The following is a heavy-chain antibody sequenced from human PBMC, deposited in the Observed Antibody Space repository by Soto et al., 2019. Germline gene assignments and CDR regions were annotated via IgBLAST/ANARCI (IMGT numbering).Heavy chain of an antibody. J-gene: IGHJ6*02. CDR2: ISNDGTNK. CDR3: ARGTTLAIFDYGMDV. V-gene: IGHV3-30-3*01. CDR1: GFTFSSYA. D-gene: IGHD1-7*01. Sequence: QVQLEESGGGVVQHGRSLRLSCIGTGFTFSSYAMHWVRQAPGKGLEWVAVISNDGTNKYYADSVEGRITISRDNSKNTLYLQMHSLRSEDTAVYYCARGTTLAIFDYGMDVWGQGATVTVSS.